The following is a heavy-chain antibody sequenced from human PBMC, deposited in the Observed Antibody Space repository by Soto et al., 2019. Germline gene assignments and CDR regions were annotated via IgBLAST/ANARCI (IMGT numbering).Heavy chain of an antibody. D-gene: IGHD4-4*01. J-gene: IGHJ6*02. V-gene: IGHV1-69*18. CDR3: ARVVMTTVPASSYYGLDV. Sequence: QVQLVQSGAEVRKPGSSVTVSCKASGGTFSTYGITWVRQAPGQGLEWMGNIIPLIGTANYAQRFRGRVTMTADETTTTAYMELTNLRSEDTAVYYCARVVMTTVPASSYYGLDVWGQGTTVTVSS. CDR2: IIPLIGTA. CDR1: GGTFSTYG.